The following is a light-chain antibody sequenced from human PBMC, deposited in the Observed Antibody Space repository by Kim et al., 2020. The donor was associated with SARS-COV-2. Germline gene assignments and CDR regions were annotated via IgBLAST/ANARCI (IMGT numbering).Light chain of an antibody. CDR3: QAWDSSTAV. CDR1: KLGDKY. V-gene: IGLV3-1*01. J-gene: IGLJ2*01. CDR2: QDS. Sequence: SYELTQPPSASVSLGQTASITCSGDKLGDKYACWYQQKPGQSPVLVIYQDSKRPSGIPERFSGSYSGNTATLTISGTQAMDEADYYCQAWDSSTAVFGGGTQLTVL.